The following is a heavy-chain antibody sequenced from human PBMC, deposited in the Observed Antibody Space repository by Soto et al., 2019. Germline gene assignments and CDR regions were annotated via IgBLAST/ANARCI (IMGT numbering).Heavy chain of an antibody. Sequence: EVPLLESGGGLVQPGGSLRLSCAASGFTFSSYAMSWVRQAPGKGLEWVSAISGSGGSTYYADSVKGRFTISRDNSKNAVELQMNSLRAEDTVVYYCAKENGYSSSWFEFDYWGQGTLVTVSS. V-gene: IGHV3-23*01. CDR1: GFTFSSYA. J-gene: IGHJ4*02. D-gene: IGHD6-13*01. CDR3: AKENGYSSSWFEFDY. CDR2: ISGSGGST.